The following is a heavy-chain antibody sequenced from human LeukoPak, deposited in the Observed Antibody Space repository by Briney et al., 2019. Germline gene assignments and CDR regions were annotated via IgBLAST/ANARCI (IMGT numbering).Heavy chain of an antibody. Sequence: SETLSLTCTVSGGSISSANYYWTWIRQSAGKRLEWIGRMSGSGSTNYNPSLKSRVTISVDTSKNQFSLKLSSVTAADTAVYYCARDHLELLYVFDSWGQGTLVTVSS. CDR3: ARDHLELLYVFDS. CDR2: MSGSGST. J-gene: IGHJ4*02. V-gene: IGHV4-61*10. D-gene: IGHD1-26*01. CDR1: GGSISSANYY.